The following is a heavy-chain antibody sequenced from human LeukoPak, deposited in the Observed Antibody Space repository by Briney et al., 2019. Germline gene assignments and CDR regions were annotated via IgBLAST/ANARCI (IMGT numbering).Heavy chain of an antibody. CDR3: AKDSRPRWTEYFQH. D-gene: IGHD1-1*01. V-gene: IGHV3-23*01. CDR1: GFTFSSYA. Sequence: GGSLRLSCAASGFTFSSYAMSWVRQAPGKGLEWVSAISGSGGGTYYADSVKGRFTISRDNSKNTLYLQMNSLRAEDTAVYYCAKDSRPRWTEYFQHWGQGTLVTVSS. J-gene: IGHJ1*01. CDR2: ISGSGGGT.